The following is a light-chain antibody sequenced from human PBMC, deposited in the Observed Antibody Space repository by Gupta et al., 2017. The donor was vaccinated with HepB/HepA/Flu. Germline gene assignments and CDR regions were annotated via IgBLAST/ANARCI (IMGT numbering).Light chain of an antibody. Sequence: YELPQPPSVPVSPGQTARITCSGDALPKQYAYWYQQKPGQAPVLVIYKDRERPAGIPERFSGSSSGTTVTLTISGVQAEDEADYYCQSADSSGTYVVFGGGTKLTVL. J-gene: IGLJ2*01. CDR3: QSADSSGTYVV. V-gene: IGLV3-25*03. CDR2: KDR. CDR1: ALPKQY.